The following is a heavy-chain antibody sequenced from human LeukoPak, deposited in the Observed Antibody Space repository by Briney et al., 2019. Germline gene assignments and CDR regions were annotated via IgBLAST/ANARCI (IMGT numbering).Heavy chain of an antibody. D-gene: IGHD3-10*01. CDR2: INHSGST. CDR1: GGSFSGYY. V-gene: IGHV4-34*01. Sequence: NSSETLSLTCAVYGGSFSGYYWSWIRQPPGKGLEWIGEINHSGSTNYNPSLKSRVTISVDTSKNQFSLKLSSVTAADTAVYYCARGFFIGVTMVRGVLSRSYNWFDPWGQGTLVTVSS. J-gene: IGHJ5*02. CDR3: ARGFFIGVTMVRGVLSRSYNWFDP.